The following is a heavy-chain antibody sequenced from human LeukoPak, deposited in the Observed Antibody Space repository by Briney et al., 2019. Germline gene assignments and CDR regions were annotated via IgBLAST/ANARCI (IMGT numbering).Heavy chain of an antibody. CDR3: ARGITGMYYYDP. V-gene: IGHV3-74*01. CDR2: INFDGSST. J-gene: IGHJ5*02. CDR1: GFTFSSHW. D-gene: IGHD3-10*01. Sequence: GGSLRLSCTASGFTFSSHWMHWVRQAPGKGLVWVSRINFDGSSTNYADSVKGRFTISRDNAKDTLYLQINSLRAEDTVVYYCARGITGMYYYDPWGQGTLVTVSS.